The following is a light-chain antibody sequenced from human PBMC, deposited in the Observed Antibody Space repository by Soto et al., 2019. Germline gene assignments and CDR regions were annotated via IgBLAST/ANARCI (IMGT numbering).Light chain of an antibody. CDR2: EVS. V-gene: IGLV2-23*02. CDR1: SSDVGSYNL. Sequence: QSALTHPASVSGSPGQSITIFCTGTSSDVGSYNLVSWYQQHPGKAPKLMIYEVSKRPSGVSNRFSGSKSGNTASLTISGLQAEDEADYYCCSYAGSSTLFGTGTKVTVL. CDR3: CSYAGSSTL. J-gene: IGLJ1*01.